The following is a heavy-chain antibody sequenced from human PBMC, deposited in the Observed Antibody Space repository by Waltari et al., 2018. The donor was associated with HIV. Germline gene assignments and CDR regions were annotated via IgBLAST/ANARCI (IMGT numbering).Heavy chain of an antibody. J-gene: IGHJ4*02. CDR3: ARGGFYGSGSKVN. D-gene: IGHD3-10*01. CDR1: GFTFSRYW. CDR2: IKQDGSEK. V-gene: IGHV3-7*04. Sequence: EVQLVESGGGLVQPGGSLRLSCAASGFTFSRYWMSWVRQAPGKGLELVANIKQDGSEKYYVDSVNGRFTISRDNAENSLYLQMNSLRAEDTAVYYCARGGFYGSGSKVNWGQGTLVTVSS.